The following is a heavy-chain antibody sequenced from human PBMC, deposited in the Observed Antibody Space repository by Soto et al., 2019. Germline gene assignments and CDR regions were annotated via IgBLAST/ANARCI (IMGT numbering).Heavy chain of an antibody. D-gene: IGHD3-10*01. V-gene: IGHV1-69*02. Sequence: QVQLVQSGAEVKTPGSSVKVSCTASGDTFNFYTLSWVRQAPGQGLEWMGRIIPMLGMSNYAQKFQGRVTRIADKSTSIAYMGLSSLSSEDTALYYCATNYGSGSAHFDNWGQGTLVTVSS. CDR1: GDTFNFYT. CDR3: ATNYGSGSAHFDN. CDR2: IIPMLGMS. J-gene: IGHJ4*02.